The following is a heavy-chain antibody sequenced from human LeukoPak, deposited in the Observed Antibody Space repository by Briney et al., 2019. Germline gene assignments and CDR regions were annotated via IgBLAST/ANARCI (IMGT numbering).Heavy chain of an antibody. CDR2: IYHSGST. CDR3: ARDSPEFDY. CDR1: GGSISSYY. D-gene: IGHD1-14*01. V-gene: IGHV4-59*12. J-gene: IGHJ4*02. Sequence: SETLSLTCTVSGGSISSYYWSWIRQPPGKGLEWIGYIYHSGSTYYNPSLKSRVTISVDRSKNQFSLKLSSVTAADTAVYYCARDSPEFDYWGQGTLVTVSS.